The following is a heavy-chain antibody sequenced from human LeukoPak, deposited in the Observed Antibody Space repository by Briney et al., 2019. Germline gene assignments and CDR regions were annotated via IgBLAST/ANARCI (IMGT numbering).Heavy chain of an antibody. Sequence: ASVNVSCKASGYTFINYAIHWVRQAPGQRREWMGWINAYNGDTEYSQKFQGRVTITRDTSASTAYMELSTLRSEDTAVYYCARGSSSDWPLEYWGRGILVTVSS. CDR3: ARGSSSDWPLEY. V-gene: IGHV1-3*01. CDR1: GYTFINYA. D-gene: IGHD6-19*01. CDR2: INAYNGDT. J-gene: IGHJ4*02.